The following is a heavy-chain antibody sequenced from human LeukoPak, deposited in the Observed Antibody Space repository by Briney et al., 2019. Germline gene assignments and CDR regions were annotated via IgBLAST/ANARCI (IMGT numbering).Heavy chain of an antibody. D-gene: IGHD2-2*01. CDR2: IWYDGSNK. V-gene: IGHV3-33*01. CDR3: ARRYCGTTTCPNFDY. J-gene: IGHJ4*02. Sequence: PGRSLRLSCAASGFTFSSYGMHWVRQAPGKGLEWVAVIWYDGSNKYYADSVKGRFTISRDNSENTLYLQMNSLRAEDTAVYYCARRYCGTTTCPNFDYWGQGILVTVSS. CDR1: GFTFSSYG.